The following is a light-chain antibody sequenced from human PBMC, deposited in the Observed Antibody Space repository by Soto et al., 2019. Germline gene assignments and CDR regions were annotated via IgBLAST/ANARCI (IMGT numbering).Light chain of an antibody. Sequence: EIVLTQSPGTLSFSPGEGATLSCRASQSVSSSYLAWYQQKPGQAPRLLIYGASSRATGIPDRFSGSGSGTDFTLTISRLEPEDFAVYSCQQYGSPLTSGGGHKVEIX. CDR1: QSVSSSY. J-gene: IGKJ4*01. CDR2: GAS. V-gene: IGKV3-20*01. CDR3: QQYGSPLT.